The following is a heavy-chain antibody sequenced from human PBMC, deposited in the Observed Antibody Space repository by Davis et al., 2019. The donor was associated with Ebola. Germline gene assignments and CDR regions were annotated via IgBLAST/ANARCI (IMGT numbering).Heavy chain of an antibody. CDR1: GGSISRYY. D-gene: IGHD6-19*01. J-gene: IGHJ4*02. CDR3: ARQTPVAAFDY. V-gene: IGHV4-59*08. CDR2: LYYTGST. Sequence: PSETLSLTCTVSGGSISRYYWSWIRQPPGKGLEWIGYLYYTGSTNYSPSLKSRVTISVDTSKNQFSLKLSSVTAADTAVYYCARQTPVAAFDYWGQGTLVTVSS.